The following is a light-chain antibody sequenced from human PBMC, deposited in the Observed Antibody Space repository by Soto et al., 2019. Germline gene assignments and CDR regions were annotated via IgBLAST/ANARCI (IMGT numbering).Light chain of an antibody. V-gene: IGLV1-40*01. J-gene: IGLJ1*01. CDR1: SSNIGAGYN. CDR3: QSYDSSLSGYV. CDR2: GNS. Sequence: QSVLTQPPSVSGAPGHRVTISCTGSSSNIGAGYNVHWYQQLPGTAPKLLIYGNSNRPSGVPDRFSGSKSGTSASLAISGLQAEDEADYYCQSYDSSLSGYVFGSGTKHTVL.